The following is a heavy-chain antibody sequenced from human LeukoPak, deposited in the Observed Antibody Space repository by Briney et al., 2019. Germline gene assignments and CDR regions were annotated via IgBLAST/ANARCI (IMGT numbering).Heavy chain of an antibody. J-gene: IGHJ1*01. D-gene: IGHD4-17*01. CDR3: YGANVQH. Sequence: PGGSLRLSCAASGCTFSSYWMVWVRQAPGKGLVWVSATNTDGSTTTYADSVKGRFTIARDNARNTVYLQMNSLRVEDTAVYYCYGANVQHWGPGTLVTVHS. CDR2: TNTDGSTT. V-gene: IGHV3-74*01. CDR1: GCTFSSYW.